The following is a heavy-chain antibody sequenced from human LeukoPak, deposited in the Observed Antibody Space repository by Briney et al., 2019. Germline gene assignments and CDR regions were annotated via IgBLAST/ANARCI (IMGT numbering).Heavy chain of an antibody. CDR1: GYTFTGYY. CDR2: INPNSGGT. V-gene: IGHV1-2*02. Sequence: ASVKVSCKASGYTFTGYYMHWVRQAPGQGLEWMGWINPNSGGTNYAQKFQGRVTMTRDTSISTAYTELSRLRSDDTAVYYCARDNASGSYNFDYWGQGTLVTVSS. CDR3: ARDNASGSYNFDY. D-gene: IGHD1-26*01. J-gene: IGHJ4*02.